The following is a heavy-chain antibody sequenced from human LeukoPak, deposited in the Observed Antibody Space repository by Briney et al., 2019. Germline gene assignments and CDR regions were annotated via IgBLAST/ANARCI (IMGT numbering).Heavy chain of an antibody. D-gene: IGHD3-22*01. J-gene: IGHJ4*02. CDR1: GYSISSGYY. Sequence: PSETLSLTCTVSGYSISSGYYWGWIRQPPGKGLEWIGSIYHSGSTNYNPSLKSRVTISVDTSKNQFSLKLSSVTAADTAVYYCAKRSGYYWYYFDYWGQGTLVTVSS. V-gene: IGHV4-38-2*02. CDR2: IYHSGST. CDR3: AKRSGYYWYYFDY.